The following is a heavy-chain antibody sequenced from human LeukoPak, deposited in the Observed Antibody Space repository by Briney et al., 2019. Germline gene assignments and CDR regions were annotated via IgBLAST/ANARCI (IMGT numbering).Heavy chain of an antibody. CDR3: ARAGVGSSWFDY. D-gene: IGHD6-13*01. CDR2: ISYDGSNK. V-gene: IGHV3-30*09. J-gene: IGHJ4*02. CDR1: GFTFSSYV. Sequence: GGSLRLSCAASGFTFSSYVMHWVRQAPGKGLEGVAVISYDGSNKYYADSVKGRFAISRDNSKNTLYLQMNSRRAEDTAVYYCARAGVGSSWFDYWGQGTLVTASS.